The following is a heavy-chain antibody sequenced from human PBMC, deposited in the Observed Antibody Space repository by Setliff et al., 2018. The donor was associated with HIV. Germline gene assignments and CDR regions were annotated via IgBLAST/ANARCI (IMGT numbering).Heavy chain of an antibody. V-gene: IGHV4-4*07. Sequence: SETLSLTCTVSGGSISSYYWSWIRQPAGKGLEWIGHIYISGSTNYNPSFNSRVTMSVDTSKNQFSLRLSSVAAGDTDVYYCARHRGAFRLDYWGQGTLVTVSS. CDR3: ARHRGAFRLDY. D-gene: IGHD3-16*01. CDR1: GGSISSYY. CDR2: IYISGST. J-gene: IGHJ4*02.